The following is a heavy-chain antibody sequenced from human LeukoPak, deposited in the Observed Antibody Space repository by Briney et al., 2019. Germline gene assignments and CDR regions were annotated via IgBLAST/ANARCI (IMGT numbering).Heavy chain of an antibody. CDR1: GYTFTGYY. D-gene: IGHD5-24*01. Sequence: GASVKVSCKASGYTFTGYYMHWVRQAPGQGLEWMGWINPNSGGTNYAQKFQGRVTMTRDTSISTAYMELSRLRSDDTAVYYCASRLDGYNSLDDYWGQGTLVTVSS. J-gene: IGHJ4*02. CDR3: ASRLDGYNSLDDY. CDR2: INPNSGGT. V-gene: IGHV1-2*02.